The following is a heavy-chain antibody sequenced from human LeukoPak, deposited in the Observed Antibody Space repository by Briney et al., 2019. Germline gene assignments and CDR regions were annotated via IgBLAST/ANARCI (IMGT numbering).Heavy chain of an antibody. CDR1: GFTFSSDA. CDR2: ISDNGDRT. D-gene: IGHD2-21*01. Sequence: GGSLRLSCAASGFTFSSDAMNWVRQAPGKGLEWVSVISDNGDRTYYADSVKGRFTISRDNAKNTLYLQMSSLKAEDTAVYYCARGGGYQLLIWGQGTLVTVSS. J-gene: IGHJ4*01. CDR3: ARGGGYQLLI. V-gene: IGHV3-23*01.